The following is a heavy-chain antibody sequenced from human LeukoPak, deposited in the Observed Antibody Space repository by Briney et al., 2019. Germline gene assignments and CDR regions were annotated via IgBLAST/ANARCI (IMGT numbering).Heavy chain of an antibody. V-gene: IGHV7-4-1*02. CDR3: ARGGYPYLSTWYSDY. D-gene: IGHD2-15*01. J-gene: IGHJ4*02. Sequence: ASVKVSCKASGYTFTSRAINWVRQAPGQGLEWMGWINPNTGNPTYAQGFTGRFVFSLDTSVSTAYLQVSSLKAEDTAMYYCARGGYPYLSTWYSDYWGQGTLVTVSS. CDR1: GYTFTSRA. CDR2: INPNTGNP.